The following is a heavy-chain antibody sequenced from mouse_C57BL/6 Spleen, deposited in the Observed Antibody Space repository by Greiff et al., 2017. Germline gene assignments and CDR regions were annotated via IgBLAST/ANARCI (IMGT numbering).Heavy chain of an antibody. V-gene: IGHV5-17*01. J-gene: IGHJ4*01. D-gene: IGHD2-5*01. CDR2: ISSGSSTI. CDR3: ARILYSNYAMDY. CDR1: GFTFSDYG. Sequence: DVMLVESGGGLVKPGGSLKLSCAASGFTFSDYGMHWVRQAPEKGLEWVAYISSGSSTIYYADTVKGRFTISRDNAKNTLFLQMTSLRSEDTAMYYCARILYSNYAMDYWGQGTSVTVSS.